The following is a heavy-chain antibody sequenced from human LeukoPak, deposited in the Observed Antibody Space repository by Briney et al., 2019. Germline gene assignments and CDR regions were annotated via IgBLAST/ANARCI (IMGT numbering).Heavy chain of an antibody. CDR1: GGSFSGYY. CDR3: ARKQQLVPWFDP. Sequence: SETLSLTCAVYGGSFSGYYWSWIRQPPGKGLEWIGEINHSGSANYNPSLKSRVTISIDTSKNQFSLRLTSVTAADTAVYYCARKQQLVPWFDPWGRGTLVTVSS. V-gene: IGHV4-34*01. CDR2: INHSGSA. J-gene: IGHJ5*02. D-gene: IGHD6-13*01.